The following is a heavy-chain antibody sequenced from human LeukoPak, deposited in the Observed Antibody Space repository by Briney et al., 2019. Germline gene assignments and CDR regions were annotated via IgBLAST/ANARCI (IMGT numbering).Heavy chain of an antibody. CDR1: GGSISSSNW. CDR3: ARDVPYYDFWSGYYKDYYYYMDV. Sequence: PSGTLSLTCAVSGGSISSSNWWSWVRQPPGKGLEWIGEIYHSGSTNYNPSLKSRVTISVDKSKNQFSLKLSSVTAADTAVYYCARDVPYYDFWSGYYKDYYYYMDVWGKGTTVTVSS. CDR2: IYHSGST. D-gene: IGHD3-3*01. V-gene: IGHV4-4*02. J-gene: IGHJ6*03.